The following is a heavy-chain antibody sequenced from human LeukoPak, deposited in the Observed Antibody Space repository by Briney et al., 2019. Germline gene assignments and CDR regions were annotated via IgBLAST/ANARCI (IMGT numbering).Heavy chain of an antibody. J-gene: IGHJ6*03. V-gene: IGHV1-69*06. Sequence: GASVKVSCKASGGTFSSYAISWVRQAPGQGLEWMGVIIPIFGTANYAQKFQVRVTITADKSTSRAYMELSSLRSEDTAVYYCARGCWYYGSGSYWYYYYYMDVWGKGTTVTISS. CDR2: IIPIFGTA. CDR3: ARGCWYYGSGSYWYYYYYMDV. CDR1: GGTFSSYA. D-gene: IGHD3-10*01.